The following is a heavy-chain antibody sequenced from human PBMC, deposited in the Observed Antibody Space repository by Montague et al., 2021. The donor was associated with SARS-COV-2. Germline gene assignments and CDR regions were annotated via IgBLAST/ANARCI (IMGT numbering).Heavy chain of an antibody. Sequence: SLRLSCAASGFSFGHYILHWVRQAPGKGLEWLAVLSHNGIHTYYADSVKGRFTISRDNSKNTLYLQMDGLRVEDTAVYHCTKSGYGYNQGAAQDSWGRGTMVTVAS. J-gene: IGHJ4*03. CDR3: TKSGYGYNQGAAQDS. V-gene: IGHV3-30*04. CDR1: GFSFGHYI. CDR2: LSHNGIHT. D-gene: IGHD5-18*01.